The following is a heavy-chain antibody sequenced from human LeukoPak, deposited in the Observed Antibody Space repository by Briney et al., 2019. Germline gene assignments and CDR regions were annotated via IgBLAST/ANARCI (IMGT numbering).Heavy chain of an antibody. CDR2: IFHSGST. Sequence: PSEPLSLTCTVSGESITNSNFYWGWIRQSPGKGLEWIGSIFHSGSTNYNPSLKSRVTISVDTSKNQFYLRVRSVTAAETALYYCAGRGIVTGYFDFWGRGTLVTVSS. V-gene: IGHV4-39*01. CDR1: GESITNSNFY. CDR3: AGRGIVTGYFDF. D-gene: IGHD3-9*01. J-gene: IGHJ4*02.